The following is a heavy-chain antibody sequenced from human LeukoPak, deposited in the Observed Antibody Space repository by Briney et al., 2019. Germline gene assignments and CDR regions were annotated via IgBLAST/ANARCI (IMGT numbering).Heavy chain of an antibody. CDR2: INHSGST. CDR3: ARARSGYYDSSGYRVYDY. V-gene: IGHV4-34*01. CDR1: GGSFGGYY. D-gene: IGHD3-22*01. Sequence: SETLSLTCAVYGGSFGGYYWSWIRQPPGKGLEWIGEINHSGSTNYNPSLKSRVTISVDTSKNQFSLKLSSVTAADTAVYYCARARSGYYDSSGYRVYDYWGQGTLVTVSS. J-gene: IGHJ4*02.